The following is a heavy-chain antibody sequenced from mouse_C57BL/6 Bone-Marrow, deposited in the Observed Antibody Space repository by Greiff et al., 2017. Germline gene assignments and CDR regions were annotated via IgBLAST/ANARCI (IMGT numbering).Heavy chain of an antibody. D-gene: IGHD2-4*01. J-gene: IGHJ4*01. CDR2: LDPADGAT. CDR3: TTRYYYDSYYAMDY. Sequence: VQLQQSGAELVRPGASVKLSCTASGFNITDYYMHWVKQRPEQGLEWIGRLDPADGATEYAPKFQGKATMTAATSSNTTYLQLSSLTSEDTAVDYCTTRYYYDSYYAMDYWGQGTSVTVSS. CDR1: GFNITDYY. V-gene: IGHV14-1*01.